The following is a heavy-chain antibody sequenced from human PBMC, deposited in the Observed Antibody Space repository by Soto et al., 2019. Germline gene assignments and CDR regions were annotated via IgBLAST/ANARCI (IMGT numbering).Heavy chain of an antibody. Sequence: EVQLLESGGGLVQPGGSLRLSCAASGFMFNTFALAWVRQAPGKGLEWVSSISDSGRSTTYADSVQGRFSMYRDNSKYTLFLQMNRLRAEDTAIYYCAKAQKQLVRGINKNYYYVMDVWGHGTTVTVSS. V-gene: IGHV3-23*01. CDR3: AKAQKQLVRGINKNYYYVMDV. CDR2: ISDSGRST. CDR1: GFMFNTFA. J-gene: IGHJ6*02. D-gene: IGHD6-13*01.